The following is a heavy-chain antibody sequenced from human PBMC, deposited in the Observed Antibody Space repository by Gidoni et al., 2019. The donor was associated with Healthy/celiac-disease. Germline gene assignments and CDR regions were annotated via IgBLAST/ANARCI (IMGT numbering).Heavy chain of an antibody. CDR3: AREGRGWSIDY. J-gene: IGHJ4*02. CDR1: GGTFSSSP. D-gene: IGHD6-19*01. Sequence: QLHLVHPGAEVKKPGPSVMVSCKASGGTFSSSPVSWVRQAPGQGLEWMGRIIPILGIANYAQKFQGRVTITADKSTSTAYMGLSSLRSEDTAVYYCAREGRGWSIDYWGQGTLVTVSS. V-gene: IGHV1-69*04. CDR2: IIPILGIA.